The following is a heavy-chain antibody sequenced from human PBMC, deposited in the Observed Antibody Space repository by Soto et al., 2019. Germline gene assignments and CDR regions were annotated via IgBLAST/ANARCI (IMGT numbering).Heavy chain of an antibody. CDR2: IYYSGST. CDR3: ARHGVMSRGPYYYYGMDV. J-gene: IGHJ6*02. Sequence: AETLSLTCTVSGGSISSSSYYWGWIRQPPGKGLEWIGSIYYSGSTYYNPSLKSRVTISVDTSKNQFSLKLSSVTAADTAVYYCARHGVMSRGPYYYYGMDVWGQGTTVTVSS. V-gene: IGHV4-39*01. D-gene: IGHD3-16*01. CDR1: GGSISSSSYY.